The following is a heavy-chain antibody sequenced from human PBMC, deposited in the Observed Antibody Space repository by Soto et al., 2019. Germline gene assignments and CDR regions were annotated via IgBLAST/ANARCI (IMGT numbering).Heavy chain of an antibody. J-gene: IGHJ4*02. D-gene: IGHD3-22*01. Sequence: QPGGSLRLSCAASGFTFSSYGMHWVRQAPGKGLEWVAVIWYDGSNKYYADSVKGRFTISRDNSKNTLYLQMNSLRAEDTAVYYCARDRERYDSSGYYSFDYWGQGTLVTVSS. V-gene: IGHV3-33*01. CDR3: ARDRERYDSSGYYSFDY. CDR1: GFTFSSYG. CDR2: IWYDGSNK.